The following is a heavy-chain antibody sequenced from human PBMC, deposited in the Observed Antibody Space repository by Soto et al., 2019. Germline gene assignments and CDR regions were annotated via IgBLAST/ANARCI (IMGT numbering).Heavy chain of an antibody. CDR1: GFTFSSYW. CDR2: VKQDGSEK. CDR3: ASGSYYYDSSGYYYSGYFDY. D-gene: IGHD3-22*01. J-gene: IGHJ4*02. V-gene: IGHV3-7*05. Sequence: GGSLRLSCAASGFTFSSYWMSWVRQAPGKGLEWVANVKQDGSEKYYVDSVKGRFTISRDNAKNSLYLQMNSLRAEDTAVYYCASGSYYYDSSGYYYSGYFDYWGQGTLVTVSS.